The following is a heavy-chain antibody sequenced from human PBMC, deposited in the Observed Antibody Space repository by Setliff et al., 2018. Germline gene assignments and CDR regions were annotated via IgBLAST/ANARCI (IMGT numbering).Heavy chain of an antibody. CDR1: GGSFSGYY. CDR2: INHSGST. CDR3: ASYRQDVNY. D-gene: IGHD4-4*01. Sequence: NPSETLSLTCAVYGGSFSGYYWSWIRQPPGKGLEWIGEINHSGSTNYNPSLKSRVTISIDTSKNQFSLKLRSVTAADTAVYYCASYRQDVNYWGQGTLVTVSS. J-gene: IGHJ4*02. V-gene: IGHV4-34*01.